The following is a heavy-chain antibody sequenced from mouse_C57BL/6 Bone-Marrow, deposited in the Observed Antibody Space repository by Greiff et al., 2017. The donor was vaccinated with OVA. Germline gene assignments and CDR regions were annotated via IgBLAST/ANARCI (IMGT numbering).Heavy chain of an antibody. V-gene: IGHV1-85*01. J-gene: IGHJ3*01. Sequence: QVQLQQSGPELVKPGASVKLSCKASGYTFTSYDINWVKQRPGQGLEWIGWIYPRDGSTKYNEKFKGKATLTVDTSSRTAYMELHNLTSEDSAVYFCAREEITAVVSPWFAYWGQGTLVTVSA. CDR3: AREEITAVVSPWFAY. CDR2: IYPRDGST. CDR1: GYTFTSYD. D-gene: IGHD1-1*01.